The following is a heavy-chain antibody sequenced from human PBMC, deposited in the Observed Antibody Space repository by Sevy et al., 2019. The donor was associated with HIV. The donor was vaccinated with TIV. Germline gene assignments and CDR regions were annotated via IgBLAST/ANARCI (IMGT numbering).Heavy chain of an antibody. CDR1: GGSISSSSYY. CDR2: IYYSGNT. Sequence: SETLSLTCTVSGGSISSSSYYWGWIRQPPGKGLEWIGSIYYSGNTYYNPSLKSRVTISVDTSKNQFSLKLSSVTAADTAVYYCARQYYYGSGSYPEYFQHWGQGTLVTVSS. V-gene: IGHV4-39*01. CDR3: ARQYYYGSGSYPEYFQH. D-gene: IGHD3-10*01. J-gene: IGHJ1*01.